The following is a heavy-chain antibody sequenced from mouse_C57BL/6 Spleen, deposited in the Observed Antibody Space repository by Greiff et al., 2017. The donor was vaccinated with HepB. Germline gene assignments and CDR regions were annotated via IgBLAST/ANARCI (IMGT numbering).Heavy chain of an antibody. J-gene: IGHJ4*01. D-gene: IGHD2-3*01. CDR3: ARSIPKSYYAMDY. CDR1: GYAFSSSW. V-gene: IGHV1-82*01. Sequence: QVQLKESGPELVKPGASVKISCKASGYAFSSSWMNWVKQRPGKGLEWIGRIYPGDGDTNYNGKFKGKATLTADKSSSTAYMQLSSLTSEDSAVYFCARSIPKSYYAMDYWGQGTSVTVSS. CDR2: IYPGDGDT.